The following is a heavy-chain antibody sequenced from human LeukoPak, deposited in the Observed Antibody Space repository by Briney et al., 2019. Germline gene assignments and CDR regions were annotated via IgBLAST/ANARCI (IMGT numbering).Heavy chain of an antibody. CDR3: ASKGTSFPFDY. V-gene: IGHV3-23*01. CDR1: GFTFNNHA. Sequence: PGGSLRLSCAASGFTFNNHAMNWVRQAPGKGLEWVSSVSGNGDGTYYADSVMGRFSISRDNSKNTVYLQMSSLRAGDTAMYYCASKGTSFPFDYWGRGTLVTVSS. CDR2: VSGNGDGT. J-gene: IGHJ4*02. D-gene: IGHD2-21*01.